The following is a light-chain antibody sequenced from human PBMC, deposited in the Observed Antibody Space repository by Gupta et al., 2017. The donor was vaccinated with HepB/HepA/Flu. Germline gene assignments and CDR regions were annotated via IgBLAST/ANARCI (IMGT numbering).Light chain of an antibody. CDR1: QNISTY. CDR3: QQSDNNPWT. CDR2: AAS. Sequence: DIQMTQSPSSLSASVADRVTITCRASQNISTYLNWYQQQPGKAPKLLIYAASSLQSGVPSRFSGSGSGTDFTLTISSLQPEDFATYYCQQSDNNPWTFGQGTKVEI. V-gene: IGKV1-39*01. J-gene: IGKJ1*01.